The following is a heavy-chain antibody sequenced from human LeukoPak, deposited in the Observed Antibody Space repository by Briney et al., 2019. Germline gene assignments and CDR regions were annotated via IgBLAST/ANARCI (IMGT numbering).Heavy chain of an antibody. V-gene: IGHV4-59*12. CDR2: IYYNGGT. CDR3: ARITRITMVRGVIAYSNWFDP. CDR1: GDSISSYY. D-gene: IGHD3-10*01. J-gene: IGHJ5*02. Sequence: PSETLSLTCTLSGDSISSYYWNWIRQPPGKGLEWIGYIYYNGGTNYNPSLKSRVTISVDKSKNQFSLKLSSVTAADTAVYYCARITRITMVRGVIAYSNWFDPWGQGTLVTVSS.